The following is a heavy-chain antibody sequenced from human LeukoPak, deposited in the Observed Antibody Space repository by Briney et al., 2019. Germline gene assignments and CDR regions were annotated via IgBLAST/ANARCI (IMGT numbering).Heavy chain of an antibody. V-gene: IGHV3-21*01. CDR2: ISSSSSYI. J-gene: IGHJ4*02. CDR3: ARVGGQNLRFLEWLLYSFDY. Sequence: GGSLRLSCAASGFTFSSYSMNWVRQAPGKGLEWVSSISSSSSYIYYADSVKGRFTISRDNAKNSLYLQMNNLRAEDTAVYYCARVGGQNLRFLEWLLYSFDYWGQGTLVTVSS. CDR1: GFTFSSYS. D-gene: IGHD3-3*01.